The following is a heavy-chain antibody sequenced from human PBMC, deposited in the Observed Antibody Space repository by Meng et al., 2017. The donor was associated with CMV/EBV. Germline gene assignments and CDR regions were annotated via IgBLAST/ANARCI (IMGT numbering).Heavy chain of an antibody. D-gene: IGHD5-18*01. CDR3: ARHGDTAMVVGIDY. CDR2: IYTSGST. CDR1: GGSISSYY. V-gene: IGHV4-4*07. J-gene: IGHJ4*02. Sequence: LPESGPGLVKPSETLSLTCPVSGGSISSYYWSWIRQPAGKGLEWIGRIYTSGSTNYNPSLKSRVTMSVDTSKNQFSLKLSSVTAADTAVYYCARHGDTAMVVGIDYWGQGTLVTVSS.